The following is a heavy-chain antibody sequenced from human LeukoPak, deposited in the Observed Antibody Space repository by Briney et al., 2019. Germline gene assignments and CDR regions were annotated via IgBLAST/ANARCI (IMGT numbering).Heavy chain of an antibody. Sequence: PGGSLRLSCAASGFTFSSYSMNWVRQAPGKGLEWVSYISSSSSTIYYADSVKGRFTISRDNSKNTLYLQMNSLRAEDTAVYYCAKDLIEYYYDSSGGYYFDYWGQGTLVTVSS. CDR3: AKDLIEYYYDSSGGYYFDY. J-gene: IGHJ4*02. V-gene: IGHV3-48*01. CDR2: ISSSSSTI. CDR1: GFTFSSYS. D-gene: IGHD3-22*01.